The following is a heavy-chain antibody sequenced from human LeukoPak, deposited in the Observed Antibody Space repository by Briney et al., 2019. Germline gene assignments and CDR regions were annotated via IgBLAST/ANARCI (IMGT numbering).Heavy chain of an antibody. J-gene: IGHJ4*02. CDR3: ARDHLSYYNVLDY. CDR2: ISYDGSNK. D-gene: IGHD3-10*01. V-gene: IGHV3-30*04. Sequence: HPGGSLSLSCAASGFTFSSYAMHWVRQAPGKGLEWVAVISYDGSNKYYADSVKGRFTISRDNSKNTLYLQMNSLRAEDTAVYYCARDHLSYYNVLDYWGQGTLVTVSS. CDR1: GFTFSSYA.